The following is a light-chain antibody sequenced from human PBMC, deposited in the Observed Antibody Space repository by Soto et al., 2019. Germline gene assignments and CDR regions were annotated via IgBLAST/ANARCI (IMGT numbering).Light chain of an antibody. CDR3: QQCYMGWT. CDR2: DAS. J-gene: IGKJ1*01. Sequence: DIQMTQSPSTLSASVGDRVTITCRASQSIGRFLAWYQHQPGKAPKLLIYDASTSESGVPSRFSGTGSGTEFTFSITSLQPEDFGTYYCQQCYMGWTFGQGTKVDIK. CDR1: QSIGRF. V-gene: IGKV1-5*01.